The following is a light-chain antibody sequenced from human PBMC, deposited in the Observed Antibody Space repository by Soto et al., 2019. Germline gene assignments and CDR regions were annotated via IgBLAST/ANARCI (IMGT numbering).Light chain of an antibody. J-gene: IGLJ1*01. CDR3: SSFTNRKTYV. CDR2: DVN. CDR1: SRDVGGYNS. V-gene: IGLV2-14*01. Sequence: QSALTQPASVSGSPGQSIAISCSGTSRDVGGYNSVSWFQQHPGKAPKLIIYDVNDRPSAVSDRFSGSKSGNTASLTISGLQTEDEADYYCSSFTNRKTYVFGTGTKLTVL.